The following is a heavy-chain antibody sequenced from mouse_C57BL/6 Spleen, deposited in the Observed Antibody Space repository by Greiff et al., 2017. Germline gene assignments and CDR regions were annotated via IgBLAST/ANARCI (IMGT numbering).Heavy chain of an antibody. CDR1: GYTFTSYG. CDR2: IYPRSGNT. Sequence: VKLQESGAELARPGASVKLSCTASGYTFTSYGISWVKQRTGQGLEWIGEIYPRSGNTYYNEKVKGKATLTADKSSSTAYMELRSLTSEDYAVYFCARGGFDYWGQGTTLTVSS. CDR3: ARGGFDY. V-gene: IGHV1-81*01. J-gene: IGHJ2*01.